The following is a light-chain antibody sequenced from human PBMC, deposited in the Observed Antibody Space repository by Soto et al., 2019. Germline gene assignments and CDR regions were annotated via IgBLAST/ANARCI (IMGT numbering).Light chain of an antibody. CDR3: SSYTSSSIVYV. Sequence: QSVLTQPSSGSGSPGQSITISCTGTSSDVGGYNYVSWYQQHPGKAPKLMIYDVSNRPSGVSNRFSGSKSGNTASLTISGLQAEDEADYYCSSYTSSSIVYVFGTGTKVTVL. CDR1: SSDVGGYNY. V-gene: IGLV2-14*01. CDR2: DVS. J-gene: IGLJ1*01.